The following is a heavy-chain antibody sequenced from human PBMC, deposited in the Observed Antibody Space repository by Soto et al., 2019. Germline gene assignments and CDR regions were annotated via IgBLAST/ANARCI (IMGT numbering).Heavy chain of an antibody. J-gene: IGHJ6*02. D-gene: IGHD2-8*01. CDR1: GYTFTSYY. Sequence: GASVKASCKASGYTFTSYYMHWVRQAPGQGLEWMGIINPSGGSTSYAQKFQGRVTMTRDTSTSTVYMELSSLRSEDTAVYYCARDHGQYYYYYYGMDVWGQGTTVTVSS. CDR2: INPSGGST. CDR3: ARDHGQYYYYYYGMDV. V-gene: IGHV1-46*01.